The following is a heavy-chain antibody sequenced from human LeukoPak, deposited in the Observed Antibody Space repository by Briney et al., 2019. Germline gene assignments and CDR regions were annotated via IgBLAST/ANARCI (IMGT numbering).Heavy chain of an antibody. Sequence: GGSLRLSCAASGFTFSNYGIHWVRQAPGKGLEWVALIRSDGSDKYYADSVKGRFTISRDNSRNTLYLQMTSLRADDTAVYYCAKAGDYPDVNGYYRFDYWGQGTLVTVSS. CDR1: GFTFSNYG. J-gene: IGHJ4*02. CDR2: IRSDGSDK. CDR3: AKAGDYPDVNGYYRFDY. V-gene: IGHV3-30*02. D-gene: IGHD3-3*01.